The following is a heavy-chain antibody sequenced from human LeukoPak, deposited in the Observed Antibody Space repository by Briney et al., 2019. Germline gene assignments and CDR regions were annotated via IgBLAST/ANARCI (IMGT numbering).Heavy chain of an antibody. D-gene: IGHD3-10*01. Sequence: GGSLRLSCAASGFTFSNYWLTWVRQAPGQGLEWVANIKQDGSEKHYVDSVKGRFTISRDNAKNSLYLQMNSLRAEDTAVYYCARSFGEWQLAHYYYYYYMDVWGKGTTVTVSS. CDR2: IKQDGSEK. CDR1: GFTFSNYW. J-gene: IGHJ6*03. CDR3: ARSFGEWQLAHYYYYYYMDV. V-gene: IGHV3-7*03.